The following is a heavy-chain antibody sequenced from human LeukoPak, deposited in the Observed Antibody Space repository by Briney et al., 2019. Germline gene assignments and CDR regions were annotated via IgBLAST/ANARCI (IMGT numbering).Heavy chain of an antibody. Sequence: SVKVSCKASGGTFRSFAISWVRQAPGQGLEWMGGIIPIFGTANYAQKFQGRVTITADESTSTAYMELSSLRSEDTAVYYCARVARYYYYGMDVWGQGTTVTVSS. CDR2: IIPIFGTA. J-gene: IGHJ6*02. V-gene: IGHV1-69*01. D-gene: IGHD5-12*01. CDR1: GGTFRSFA. CDR3: ARVARYYYYGMDV.